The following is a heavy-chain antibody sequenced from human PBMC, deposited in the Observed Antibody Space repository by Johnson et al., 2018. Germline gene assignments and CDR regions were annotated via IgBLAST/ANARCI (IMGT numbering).Heavy chain of an antibody. CDR1: GFIFTKYG. CDR2: IYFDGSDK. Sequence: QVQLVQSGGGVVQPGGSLRLSCAASGFIFTKYGMHWVRQAPGKGLEWVANIYFDGSDKYYADSVKGRFAISRDNSRNILYLQMNSLRADDTAVYYCSRDRRYYDLWSGNDYFYYGMDVWGQGTTVTVS. CDR3: SRDRRYYDLWSGNDYFYYGMDV. J-gene: IGHJ6*02. D-gene: IGHD3-3*01. V-gene: IGHV3-33*01.